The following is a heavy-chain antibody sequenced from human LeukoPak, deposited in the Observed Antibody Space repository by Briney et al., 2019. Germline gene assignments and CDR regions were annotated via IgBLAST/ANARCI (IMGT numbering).Heavy chain of an antibody. Sequence: GGSLRLSCAASGFTFSSYAMSWVRQAPGKGLEWVSAISGSGGSTYYADSVKGRFTISRDNSKNTLYLQMNSLRDEDTAVYYCAKFLPTHIVVANYYFDYWGQGTLVTVSS. CDR3: AKFLPTHIVVANYYFDY. CDR1: GFTFSSYA. D-gene: IGHD2-21*01. V-gene: IGHV3-23*01. J-gene: IGHJ4*02. CDR2: ISGSGGST.